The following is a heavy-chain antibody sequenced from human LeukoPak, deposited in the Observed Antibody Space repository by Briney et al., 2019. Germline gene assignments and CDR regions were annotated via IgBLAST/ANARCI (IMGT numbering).Heavy chain of an antibody. D-gene: IGHD6-6*01. J-gene: IGHJ3*02. V-gene: IGHV4-39*01. CDR3: ARWTSSSTDAFDI. CDR2: IHYSGST. CDR1: GGSFSSSSYY. Sequence: SETLYLTCTVSGGSFSSSSYYWGWIRQPPGKGLEWIGSIHYSGSTYYNPSLKSRVTISVDTSKNQFSLKLSSVTAADTAVYYCARWTSSSTDAFDIWGQGTMVTVSS.